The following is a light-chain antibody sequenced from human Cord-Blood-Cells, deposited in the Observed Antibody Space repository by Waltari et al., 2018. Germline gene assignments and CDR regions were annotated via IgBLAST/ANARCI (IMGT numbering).Light chain of an antibody. J-gene: IGLJ3*02. CDR2: DDR. V-gene: IGLV3-21*03. Sequence: SYVLTQPPSVSVAPGKTARITCGGNHIGSKSVHWYQQKPGQAPVLVVYDDRDRPSGIPERFSGSNSGNTATLTISRVEAGDEADYYCQVWDSSSDHWVFGGGTKLTVL. CDR1: HIGSKS. CDR3: QVWDSSSDHWV.